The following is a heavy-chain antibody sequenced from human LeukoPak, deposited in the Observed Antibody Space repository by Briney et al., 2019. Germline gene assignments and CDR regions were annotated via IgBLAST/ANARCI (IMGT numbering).Heavy chain of an antibody. CDR2: FGGTGGEI. Sequence: AGSLTLSCAASAFTFSTIARAWVGQAPGNGLEGGSAFGGTGGEIFYADYVKGRFTISRDNSKGILYLQMNSLRAEDTAVYYCAKDIFRWAFDFWGQGTLVTVSS. CDR1: AFTFSTIA. J-gene: IGHJ4*02. D-gene: IGHD5-24*01. V-gene: IGHV3-23*01. CDR3: AKDIFRWAFDF.